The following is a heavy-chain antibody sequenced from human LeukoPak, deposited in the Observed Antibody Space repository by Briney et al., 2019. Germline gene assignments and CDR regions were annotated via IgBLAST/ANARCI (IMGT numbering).Heavy chain of an antibody. Sequence: RRGESLKISCKGSGYSFTSYWISWVRQMPGKGRGWRGRIDPSDSYTNYSPSFQGHVTISADKSISTAYLQWSSLKASDTAMYYCARQRGSGWSFDYWGQGTLVTVSS. D-gene: IGHD6-19*01. J-gene: IGHJ4*02. CDR2: IDPSDSYT. V-gene: IGHV5-10-1*01. CDR3: ARQRGSGWSFDY. CDR1: GYSFTSYW.